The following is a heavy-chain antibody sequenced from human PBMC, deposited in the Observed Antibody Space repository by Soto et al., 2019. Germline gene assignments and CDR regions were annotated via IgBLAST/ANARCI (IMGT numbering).Heavy chain of an antibody. J-gene: IGHJ4*02. CDR1: GGSFSGYY. Sequence: SETLSLTCAVYGGSFSGYYWSWIRQPPGKGLEWIGEINHSGSTNYNPSLKSRVTISVDTSKNQFSLRLSSVTAADTAVYYCARAPETPPIFGVVRTYFFDYWGQGTLVTVSS. CDR2: INHSGST. CDR3: ARAPETPPIFGVVRTYFFDY. V-gene: IGHV4-34*01. D-gene: IGHD3-3*01.